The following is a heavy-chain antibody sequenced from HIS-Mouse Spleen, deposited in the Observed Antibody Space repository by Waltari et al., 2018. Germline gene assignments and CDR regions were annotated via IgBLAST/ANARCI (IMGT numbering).Heavy chain of an antibody. CDR3: ARVGTVTYRIAAAGTIDAFDI. CDR2: IYYSGST. D-gene: IGHD6-13*01. V-gene: IGHV4-39*07. J-gene: IGHJ3*02. CDR1: GGSISSRSYY. Sequence: QLQLQESGPGLVKPSETLSLTCTVSGGSISSRSYYWGWIRQPPGTGLEWIGSIYYSGSTYYNPSLKSRVTISVDTSKNQFSLKLSSVTAADTAVYYCARVGTVTYRIAAAGTIDAFDIWGQGTMVTVSS.